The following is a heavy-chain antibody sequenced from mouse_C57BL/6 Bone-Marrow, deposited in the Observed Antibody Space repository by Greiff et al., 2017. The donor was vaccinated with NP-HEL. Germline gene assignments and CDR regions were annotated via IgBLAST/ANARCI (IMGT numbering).Heavy chain of an antibody. CDR1: GYTFTSYW. D-gene: IGHD4-1*01. CDR2: IDPSDSYT. CDR3: ARWGLGRDWYFDV. J-gene: IGHJ1*03. Sequence: QVQLQQPGAELVMPGASVKLSCKASGYTFTSYWMPWVKPRPGQGLEWIGEIDPSDSYTNYNQKFKGKSTLTVDKSSSTAYMQLSSLTSEDSAVYYCARWGLGRDWYFDVWGTGTTVTVSS. V-gene: IGHV1-69*01.